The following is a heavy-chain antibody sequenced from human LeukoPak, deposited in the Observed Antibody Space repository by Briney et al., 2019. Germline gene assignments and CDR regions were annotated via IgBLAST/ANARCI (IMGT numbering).Heavy chain of an antibody. V-gene: IGHV3-53*01. D-gene: IGHD3-16*02. CDR2: IYSGGRT. Sequence: GGSLRLSCAASGFTVSTNYMSWVRQAPGKGLEWVSVIYSGGRTYYAVSVKGRFTISRDNSKNTLYLQMNSLRAEDTAVYYCARGSYPLFDYWGQGTLVTVSS. J-gene: IGHJ4*02. CDR1: GFTVSTNY. CDR3: ARGSYPLFDY.